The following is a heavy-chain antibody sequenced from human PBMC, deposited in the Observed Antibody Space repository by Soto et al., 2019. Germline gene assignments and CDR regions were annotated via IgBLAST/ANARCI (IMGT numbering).Heavy chain of an antibody. J-gene: IGHJ6*02. Sequence: RLSCEASGFSFSTYSMHWVRQAPGKGLEWVSSIGRRSDIYYADSVKGRFTISRDNSKNTLYLQMNSLRAEDTAVYYCAKDLRRIAAAGPYYYYGMDVWGQGTTVTVSS. V-gene: IGHV3-21*01. CDR3: AKDLRRIAAAGPYYYYGMDV. CDR2: IGRRSDI. D-gene: IGHD6-13*01. CDR1: GFSFSTYS.